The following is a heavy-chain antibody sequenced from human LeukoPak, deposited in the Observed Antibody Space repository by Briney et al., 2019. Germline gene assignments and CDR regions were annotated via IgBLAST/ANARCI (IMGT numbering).Heavy chain of an antibody. J-gene: IGHJ4*02. V-gene: IGHV3-30*04. CDR2: ISNDKTNK. CDR1: GFTFSSYA. Sequence: GGSLRLSCAASGFTFSSYAMHWVRQAPGKGLEWVTVISNDKTNKFYGDSAKGRFTISRDNSKSTLYLQMNSLRAEDTAVYYCARLYSGYGKLDYWGQGTLVTVSS. CDR3: ARLYSGYGKLDY. D-gene: IGHD5-12*01.